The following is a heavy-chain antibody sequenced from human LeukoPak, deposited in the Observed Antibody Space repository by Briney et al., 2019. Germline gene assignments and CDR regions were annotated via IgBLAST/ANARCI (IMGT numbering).Heavy chain of an antibody. Sequence: PSETLSLTCTVPGGSISSGDYYWSWIRQPPGKGLEWIGYIYYSGSTYYNPSLKSRITISEGTPKNQFSLKLKSVTAADTAVYFCARNWGAAGWSNYYGMDVWGQGTTVIVSS. V-gene: IGHV4-30-4*01. CDR1: GGSISSGDYY. CDR3: ARNWGAAGWSNYYGMDV. CDR2: IYYSGST. J-gene: IGHJ6*02. D-gene: IGHD7-27*01.